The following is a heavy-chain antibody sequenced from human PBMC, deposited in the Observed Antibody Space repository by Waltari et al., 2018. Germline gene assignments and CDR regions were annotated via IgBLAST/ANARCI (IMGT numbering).Heavy chain of an antibody. CDR1: GFTFSSYE. CDR2: IDNSGNTV. J-gene: IGHJ6*03. V-gene: IGHV3-48*03. CDR3: ARPSTEYYFYYYYMDV. Sequence: EVQVVESGGGLVQPGGSLRLSCTASGFTFSSYEMNWVRQAPGKGREWISYIDNSGNTVYYADSVKGRFTISRDNAKNSLFLLMNSLRAEDTAVYYCARPSTEYYFYYYYMDVWGKGTTVTVS.